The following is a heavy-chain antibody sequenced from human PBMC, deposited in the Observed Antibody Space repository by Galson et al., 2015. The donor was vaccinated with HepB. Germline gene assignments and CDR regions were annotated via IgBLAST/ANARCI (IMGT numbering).Heavy chain of an antibody. CDR2: IYYSGST. CDR3: ARHGDSSSWSDQPYYYYGMDV. Sequence: SETLSLTCTVSGGSISSYYWSWIRQPPGKGLEWIGYIYYSGSTNYNPSLKSRVTISVDTSKNQFSLKLSSVTAADTAVYYCARHGDSSSWSDQPYYYYGMDVWGQGTTVTVSS. D-gene: IGHD6-13*01. CDR1: GGSISSYY. V-gene: IGHV4-59*08. J-gene: IGHJ6*02.